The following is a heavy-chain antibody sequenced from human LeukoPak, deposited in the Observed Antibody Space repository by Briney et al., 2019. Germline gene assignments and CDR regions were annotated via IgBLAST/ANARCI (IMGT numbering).Heavy chain of an antibody. CDR3: LTILETTIDAFDI. Sequence: GGSLRLSCAASGFTFSQNWLHWVRQAPGKGLVWVSRISPDDKTTSYADSVKGRFTVSRDDAKKTLYLQMNSLRAEDTAVYYCLTILETTIDAFDIWGRGAMVTVSS. V-gene: IGHV3-74*01. J-gene: IGHJ3*02. CDR2: ISPDDKTT. CDR1: GFTFSQNW. D-gene: IGHD1-26*01.